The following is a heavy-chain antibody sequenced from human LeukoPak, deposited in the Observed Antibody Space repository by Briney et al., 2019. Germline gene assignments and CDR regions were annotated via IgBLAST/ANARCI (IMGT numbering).Heavy chain of an antibody. CDR1: GGSFSGYY. CDR3: ARQGVDYYDSSGYYGY. D-gene: IGHD3-22*01. CDR2: INHSGST. J-gene: IGHJ4*02. V-gene: IGHV4-34*01. Sequence: SETLSLTCAVYGGSFSGYYWSWIRQPPGKGLEWIGEINHSGSTNYNPSLKSRVTISVDTSKNQFSLKLSSVTAADTAVYYCARQGVDYYDSSGYYGYWGQGTLVTVSS.